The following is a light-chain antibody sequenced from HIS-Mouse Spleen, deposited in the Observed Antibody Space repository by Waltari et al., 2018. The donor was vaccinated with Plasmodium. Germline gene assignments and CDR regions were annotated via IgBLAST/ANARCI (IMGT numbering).Light chain of an antibody. CDR2: YYSDSDK. CDR3: MIWPSNASGV. Sequence: QPVLTQPPSSSASPGESARLTCTLPSDIHVGSHNIYCYQQKPGSPPRYLLYYYSDSDKGQGSGVPSRFSGSKDASANTGILLISGLQSEDEADYYCMIWPSNASGVFGGGTKLTVL. V-gene: IGLV5-37*01. J-gene: IGLJ3*02. CDR1: SDIHVGSHN.